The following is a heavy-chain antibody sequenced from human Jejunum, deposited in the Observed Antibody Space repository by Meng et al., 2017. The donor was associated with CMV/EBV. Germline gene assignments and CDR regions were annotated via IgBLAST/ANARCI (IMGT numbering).Heavy chain of an antibody. J-gene: IGHJ3*01. CDR3: ARDLGAIAVRLDVFDL. CDR2: IYHGGSP. D-gene: IGHD6-19*01. V-gene: IGHV4-38-2*02. Sequence: SNSTGKSWGWLRQPPGKSLEWIGSIYHGGSPYYNPSLRSRITLSLDTPNNQISLKLASVTATDTAVYYCARDLGAIAVRLDVFDLWGPGTMVTVSS. CDR1: SNSTGKS.